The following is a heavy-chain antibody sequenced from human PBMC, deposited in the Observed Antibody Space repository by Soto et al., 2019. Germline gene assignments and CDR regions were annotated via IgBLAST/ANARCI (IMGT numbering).Heavy chain of an antibody. D-gene: IGHD1-26*01. CDR2: ISYDSTKT. J-gene: IGHJ6*02. Sequence: QVQLVESGGGVVQPGRSLRLSCAASGFTFNSYGMHWVRQGPGNGLEWVAFISYDSTKTYYADSVKGRFTISRDNSNSALYVQMNSLTGEDTAVYYCARTRSAWSDFHYYSLDVWGQGTTVNVSS. V-gene: IGHV3-30*03. CDR3: ARTRSAWSDFHYYSLDV. CDR1: GFTFNSYG.